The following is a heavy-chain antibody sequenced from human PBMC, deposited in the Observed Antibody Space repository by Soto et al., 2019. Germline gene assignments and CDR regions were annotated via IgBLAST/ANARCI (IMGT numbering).Heavy chain of an antibody. CDR1: GFTFSSYA. D-gene: IGHD6-19*01. Sequence: QPGGSLRLSCAACGFTFSSYAMSWVRQAPGKGLEWVSAISGSGGSTYYADSVKGRFTISRDNSKNTLYLQMNSLRAEDTAVYYCAKIGRGWLATRYNWFDPWGQGTLVTVSS. CDR2: ISGSGGST. J-gene: IGHJ5*02. V-gene: IGHV3-23*01. CDR3: AKIGRGWLATRYNWFDP.